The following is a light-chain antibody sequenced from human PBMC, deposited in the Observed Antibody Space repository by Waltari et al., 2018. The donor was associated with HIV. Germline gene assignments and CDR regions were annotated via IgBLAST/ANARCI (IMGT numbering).Light chain of an antibody. CDR2: GAS. V-gene: IGKV3-15*01. CDR3: QQYKDWPRT. J-gene: IGKJ4*01. CDR1: QGVSIN. Sequence: EVVMTQSPATLSVSPGERATLSCRASQGVSINLAWHQQKPGQAPRLLIYGASTRATGIPARFSGSGAGTEFTLTISSLQSEDFAVYYCQQYKDWPRTFGGGTKVEIK.